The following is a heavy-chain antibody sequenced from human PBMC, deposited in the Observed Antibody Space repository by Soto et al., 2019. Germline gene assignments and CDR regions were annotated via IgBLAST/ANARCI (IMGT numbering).Heavy chain of an antibody. J-gene: IGHJ6*02. CDR3: AKSTGGTANGLDV. Sequence: EVQLVESGGGLVQPGRSLRLSCAASGFTFDDYAMHWVRQAPGKGLEWVSGISWKSGSIGYADSVKGRFTISRDNAKNSLYLQMNSLRAEDTALYYCAKSTGGTANGLDVWGQGTTVTVSS. V-gene: IGHV3-9*01. D-gene: IGHD2-8*02. CDR2: ISWKSGSI. CDR1: GFTFDDYA.